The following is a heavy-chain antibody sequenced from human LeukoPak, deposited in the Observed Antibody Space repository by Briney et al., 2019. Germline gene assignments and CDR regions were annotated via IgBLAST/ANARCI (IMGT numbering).Heavy chain of an antibody. CDR2: INPSGGST. V-gene: IGHV1-46*01. D-gene: IGHD3-10*01. J-gene: IGHJ4*02. CDR1: GYTFTSYH. CDR3: ARGRNYYGSGSYYKSFDY. Sequence: ASVKVSCKASGYTFTSYHMHWVRQAPGQGLEWMGIINPSGGSTSYAQKFQGRVTMTRDTSTSTVYMELSSLRSEDTAVYYCARGRNYYGSGSYYKSFDYWGQGTLVTVSS.